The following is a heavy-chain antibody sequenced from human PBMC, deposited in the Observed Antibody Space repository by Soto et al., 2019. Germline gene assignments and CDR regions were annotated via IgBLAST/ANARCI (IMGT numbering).Heavy chain of an antibody. CDR1: GFSFRGYY. CDR2: IDMNGQTM. V-gene: IGHV3-11*01. Sequence: QVQLVESGGGLVKPGVSLRLSCEASGFSFRGYYMTWIRQAPGKGLEWLSYIDMNGQTMYYADSVKGRFTISRDNAKNSVFLEMNTLRDEDTAVYFCVRERAGTGNFPPDAFDIWGQGTMVTVS. CDR3: VRERAGTGNFPPDAFDI. D-gene: IGHD1-1*01. J-gene: IGHJ3*02.